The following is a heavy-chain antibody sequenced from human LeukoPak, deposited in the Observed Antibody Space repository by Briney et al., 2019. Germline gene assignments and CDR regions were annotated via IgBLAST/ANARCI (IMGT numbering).Heavy chain of an antibody. CDR1: GFTVSFTY. D-gene: IGHD2-15*01. CDR3: TKVALATGYYFDS. J-gene: IGHJ4*02. Sequence: GGSLRLSCAASGFTVSFTYMSWVRQTPGKGLEWVSTIYSAGATYYADSVKGRFTISRDSSKNMIFLQMNSLRTEDTAVYYCTKVALATGYYFDSWGQGTLVTVSS. V-gene: IGHV3-66*01. CDR2: IYSAGAT.